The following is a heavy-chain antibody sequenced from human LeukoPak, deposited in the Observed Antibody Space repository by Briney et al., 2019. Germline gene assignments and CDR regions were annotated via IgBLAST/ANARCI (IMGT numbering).Heavy chain of an antibody. CDR2: IIPTFGTA. CDR3: ARGVVDYGDYRIDY. D-gene: IGHD4-17*01. CDR1: GGTFSSYA. Sequence: SVKVSCKASGGTFSSYAISWVRQAPGQGLEWMGGIIPTFGTANYAQKFQGRVTITADESTSTAYMELSSLRSEDTAVYYCARGVVDYGDYRIDYWGQGTLVTVSS. J-gene: IGHJ4*02. V-gene: IGHV1-69*01.